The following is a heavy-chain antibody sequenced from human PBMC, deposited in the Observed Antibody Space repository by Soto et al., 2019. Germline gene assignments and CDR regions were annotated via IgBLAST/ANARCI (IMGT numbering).Heavy chain of an antibody. D-gene: IGHD3-16*01. CDR2: ISNDGNHQ. CDR3: SKLILGRRRYVAHD. Sequence: GGSLRLSCVASGFSFSDYGMHWVRQAPGKGLEWVAIISNDGNHQYYADSVKGRLTISRDNSKNTLYLEINSLRLEDTAEYYCSKLILGRRRYVAHDWGPGSLVT. CDR1: GFSFSDYG. V-gene: IGHV3-30*18. J-gene: IGHJ4*02.